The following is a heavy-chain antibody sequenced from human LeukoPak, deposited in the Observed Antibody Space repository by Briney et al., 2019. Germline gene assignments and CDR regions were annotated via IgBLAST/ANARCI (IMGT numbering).Heavy chain of an antibody. CDR1: GFTFSSYE. CDR2: ISSTGNTI. D-gene: IGHD1-14*01. CDR3: AKGTRQYSYYYFDY. J-gene: IGHJ4*02. V-gene: IGHV3-48*03. Sequence: GGSLRLSCTASGFTFSSYEMNWVRQAPGKGLEWVSYISSTGNTIYYADSVKGRFTISRDKDKNSLYLQVNSLRAEDTAVYYCAKGTRQYSYYYFDYWGQGTLVTVSS.